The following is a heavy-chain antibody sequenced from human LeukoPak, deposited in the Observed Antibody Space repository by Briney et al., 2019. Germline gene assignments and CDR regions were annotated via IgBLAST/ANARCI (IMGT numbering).Heavy chain of an antibody. Sequence: ASVKVSCKASGYTFTGYYLHWVRQAPGQGLEWMGWINPNSGGTKYAQKFQDRVTMTRDTSISTAYMELSSLTAGDTAVYHCARAGIVGANNWFDPWGQGTLVIVSS. CDR1: GYTFTGYY. D-gene: IGHD1-26*01. CDR3: ARAGIVGANNWFDP. V-gene: IGHV1-2*02. J-gene: IGHJ5*02. CDR2: INPNSGGT.